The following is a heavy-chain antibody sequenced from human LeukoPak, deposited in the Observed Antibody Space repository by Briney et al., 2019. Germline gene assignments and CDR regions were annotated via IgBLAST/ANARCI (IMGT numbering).Heavy chain of an antibody. CDR3: ARDHPLGYYLDY. V-gene: IGHV3-21*01. D-gene: IGHD3-10*01. CDR2: ISSSSSYI. Sequence: GGSLRLSCAASGFTFSSYSTNWVRQALGKGLEWVSSISSSSSYIYYADSVKGRFTISRDNAKNSLYLQMNSLRAEDTAVYYCARDHPLGYYLDYWGQGTLVTVSS. J-gene: IGHJ4*02. CDR1: GFTFSSYS.